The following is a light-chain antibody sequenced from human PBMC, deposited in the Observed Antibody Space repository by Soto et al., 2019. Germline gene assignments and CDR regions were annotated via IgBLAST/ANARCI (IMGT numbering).Light chain of an antibody. CDR3: SSYTSSNTQV. CDR2: DVT. CDR1: TSDVGGYNH. J-gene: IGLJ1*01. Sequence: QSAPTQPASVSGSPGQSVTISCTGTTSDVGGYNHVSWYQQHPGKAPKLMLFDVTDRPSGVSHRFSGSKSGNTASLTISGLQAEGEADYYCSSYTSSNTQVFGTGTKLTVL. V-gene: IGLV2-14*01.